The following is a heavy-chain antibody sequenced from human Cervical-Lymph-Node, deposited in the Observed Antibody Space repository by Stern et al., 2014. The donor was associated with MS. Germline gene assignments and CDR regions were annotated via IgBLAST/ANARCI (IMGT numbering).Heavy chain of an antibody. V-gene: IGHV4-59*01. D-gene: IGHD2-2*01. Sequence: QVQLVESGPGVVKPSETLSLTCTVSGGSISSYYWSWIRQPPGKGLELIGYISYDGSTNYNSSLTSRVTISLDTSKNQFSLKLDSVTAADTAVYFCARVSTSFDDWGQGTLVTVSS. CDR1: GGSISSYY. CDR3: ARVSTSFDD. CDR2: ISYDGST. J-gene: IGHJ4*02.